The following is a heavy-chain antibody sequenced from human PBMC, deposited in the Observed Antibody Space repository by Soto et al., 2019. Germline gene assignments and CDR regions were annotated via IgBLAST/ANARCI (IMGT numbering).Heavy chain of an antibody. CDR2: IFSSGTT. D-gene: IGHD3-16*01. J-gene: IGHJ6*02. Sequence: TMSLTCTVSGDSISSGNQYWSWSRQPPGKGLEWIGYIFSSGTTYYNPSLKSRLTMSLNTSQNQFSLKLNSVTDADTAVYYCARVPSPFDYYYAMDVWGQGTTVT. V-gene: IGHV4-30-4*01. CDR3: ARVPSPFDYYYAMDV. CDR1: GDSISSGNQY.